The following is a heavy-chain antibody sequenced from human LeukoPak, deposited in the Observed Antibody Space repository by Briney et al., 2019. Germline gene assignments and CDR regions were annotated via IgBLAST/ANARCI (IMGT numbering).Heavy chain of an antibody. D-gene: IGHD3-16*01. CDR1: GGCFSGYY. J-gene: IGHJ4*02. CDR3: ARDSTYVWGSYNANPPGDY. Sequence: SETLSLTCAVYGGCFSGYYWSWIRQPPGKGLEWIGEINHSGSTNYNPSLKSRVTISLDTSKNQFSLKLSSVTAADTAVYYCARDSTYVWGSYNANPPGDYWGQGTLVTVSS. V-gene: IGHV4-34*01. CDR2: INHSGST.